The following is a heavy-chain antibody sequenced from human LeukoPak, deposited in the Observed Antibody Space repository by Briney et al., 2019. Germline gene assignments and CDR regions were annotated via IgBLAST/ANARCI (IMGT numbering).Heavy chain of an antibody. CDR1: GFTFSSYA. CDR3: AKDQKQQLVRGAFDI. J-gene: IGHJ3*02. CDR2: ISGSGGST. V-gene: IGHV3-23*01. D-gene: IGHD6-13*01. Sequence: TGGSLRLSCAASGFTFSSYAMSWVRQAPGKGLEWVSAISGSGGSTYYADSVKGRFTISRDNSKNTLYLQMNSLRAEDTAVYYCAKDQKQQLVRGAFDIWGQGTMVTVSS.